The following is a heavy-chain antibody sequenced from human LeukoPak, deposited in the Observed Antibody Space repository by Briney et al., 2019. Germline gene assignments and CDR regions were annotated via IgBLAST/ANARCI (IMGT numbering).Heavy chain of an antibody. J-gene: IGHJ4*02. CDR1: GGSIRSNSYY. V-gene: IGHV4-39*01. CDR3: ARYTRGTYYFDS. D-gene: IGHD3-10*01. CDR2: IYYSGSS. Sequence: SETLSLTCTVSGGSIRSNSYYWGWIRQPPGTGLEFVGSIYYSGSSYYHPSLKSRVTISIDTSKNQFSLKLYSVTAADTALYYCARYTRGTYYFDSWGQGTLVTVSS.